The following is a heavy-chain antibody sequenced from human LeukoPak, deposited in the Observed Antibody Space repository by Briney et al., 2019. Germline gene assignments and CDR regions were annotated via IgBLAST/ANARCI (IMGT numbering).Heavy chain of an antibody. Sequence: ASVKVSCKASGYTFTSYGLSWVRQAPGQGLEWMGWISAYNGNTNYAQKLQGRVTMTTDTSTRTAYMELRSLRSDDTAVYYCARAITMIVVELNWFDPWGQGTLVTVSS. V-gene: IGHV1-18*01. CDR3: ARAITMIVVELNWFDP. D-gene: IGHD3-22*01. CDR1: GYTFTSYG. J-gene: IGHJ5*02. CDR2: ISAYNGNT.